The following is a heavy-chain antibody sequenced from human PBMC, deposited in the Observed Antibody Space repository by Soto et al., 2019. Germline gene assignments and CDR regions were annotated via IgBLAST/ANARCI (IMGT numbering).Heavy chain of an antibody. CDR1: GITFGTYT. V-gene: IGHV3-23*01. Sequence: GGSLRLSCAASGITFGTYTMRWVHQAPGKGLEWVSSISGSGGSTYYADSVRGRFTISRDNSKNTLYLQMNSLRAEDTAVYYCAKVVAGPNYYNGMDVWGQGTTVTVSS. CDR2: ISGSGGST. J-gene: IGHJ6*02. CDR3: AKVVAGPNYYNGMDV. D-gene: IGHD6-19*01.